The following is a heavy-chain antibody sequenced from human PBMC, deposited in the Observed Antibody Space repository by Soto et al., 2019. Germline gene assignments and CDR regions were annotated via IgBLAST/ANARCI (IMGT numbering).Heavy chain of an antibody. J-gene: IGHJ4*02. CDR3: AKSVSFGELYLPFDY. Sequence: PGGSLRLSCAASGFTFDDYAMHWVRQAPGKGLEWVSGISWNSGSIGYADSVKGRFTISRDNAKNSLYLQMNSLRAEDTALYYCAKSVSFGELYLPFDYWGQGTLVTVSS. CDR2: ISWNSGSI. CDR1: GFTFDDYA. V-gene: IGHV3-9*01. D-gene: IGHD3-10*01.